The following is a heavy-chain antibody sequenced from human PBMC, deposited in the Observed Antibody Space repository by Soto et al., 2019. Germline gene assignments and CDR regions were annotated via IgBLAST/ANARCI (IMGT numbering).Heavy chain of an antibody. CDR3: SKYGSGHYNLGY. D-gene: IGHD3-10*01. CDR2: VKGKGDGGTI. J-gene: IGHJ4*02. V-gene: IGHV3-15*01. CDR1: GFTLIDAW. Sequence: GGSLRLSCAASGFTLIDAWMDWVRQAPGKGLEWVGRVKGKGDGGTIDYAAPVKGRFTISRDDSKNTLYLQMNSVKTEDTAVYYCSKYGSGHYNLGYWGQGALVTVSS.